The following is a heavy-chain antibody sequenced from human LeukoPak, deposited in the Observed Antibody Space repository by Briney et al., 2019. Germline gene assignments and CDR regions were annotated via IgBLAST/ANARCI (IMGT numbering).Heavy chain of an antibody. V-gene: IGHV3-23*01. CDR3: AKDRPTVYSSSWLHFLDS. CDR2: ISGSGGST. D-gene: IGHD6-13*01. CDR1: GGSISSSSYY. J-gene: IGHJ4*02. Sequence: ETLSLTCTVSGGSISSSSYYWGWVRQAPWKGLEWVSGISGSGGSTYVADSVKGRFTVSRDNSKNTLYLQMNSLRADDTAVYYCAKDRPTVYSSSWLHFLDSWGQGTLVTVSS.